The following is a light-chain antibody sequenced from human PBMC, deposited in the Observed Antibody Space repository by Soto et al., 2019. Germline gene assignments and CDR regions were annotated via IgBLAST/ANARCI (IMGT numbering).Light chain of an antibody. J-gene: IGLJ3*02. V-gene: IGLV1-44*01. CDR2: SNN. Sequence: QAVVSQPPSASGTPGQRVTISCSGSRTNIGRNTVSWYQHFPGTAPKLLIHSNNYRPSGVPDRFSGSKSGTSASLAISGLQSEDEADYYCAVWDDSLTGLWVFGGGTKLTVL. CDR3: AVWDDSLTGLWV. CDR1: RTNIGRNT.